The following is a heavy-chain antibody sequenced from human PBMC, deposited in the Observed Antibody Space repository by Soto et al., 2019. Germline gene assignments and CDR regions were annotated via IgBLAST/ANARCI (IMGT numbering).Heavy chain of an antibody. CDR1: GYTFTSYA. CDR2: INAGNGNT. Sequence: QVQLVQSGAEVKKPGASVKVSCKASGYTFTSYAMHWVRQAPGQRLEWMGWINAGNGNTKYSQKFQGRVTITRDTSASTAYMELSSLRSDDTAVYYCARDLGGCPGYWGQGTLVTVSS. V-gene: IGHV1-3*01. J-gene: IGHJ4*02. CDR3: ARDLGGCPGY. D-gene: IGHD3-16*01.